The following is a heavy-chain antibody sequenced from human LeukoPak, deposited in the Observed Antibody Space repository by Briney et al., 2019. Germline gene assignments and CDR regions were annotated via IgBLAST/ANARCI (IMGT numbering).Heavy chain of an antibody. CDR3: ARDRAVGASDSYDL. CDR2: ISTSDRRV. V-gene: IGHV3-11*04. J-gene: IGHJ3*01. Sequence: PGGSLRLSCIVSGFTFSGRYMAWIRQRPGKGLEWLSYISTSDRRVYLADSVKGRFTVFRDNARKSLFLQMNSLRPDDTAVYYCARDRAVGASDSYDLWGPGTMVIVSS. D-gene: IGHD4-23*01. CDR1: GFTFSGRY.